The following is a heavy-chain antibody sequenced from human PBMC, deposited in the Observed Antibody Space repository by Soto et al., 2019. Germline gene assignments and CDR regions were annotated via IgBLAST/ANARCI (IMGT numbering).Heavy chain of an antibody. Sequence: QVQLVQSGAEVKKPGSSVKVSCKAPGGTFSSYAISWVRQAPGQGLEWMGGIIPIFGTANYAQKFQGRVTITADESTSTAYMELSSLRSEDTAVYYCARSTTRATDDYYYGMDVWGQGTTVTVSS. CDR2: IIPIFGTA. J-gene: IGHJ6*02. CDR3: ARSTTRATDDYYYGMDV. D-gene: IGHD5-12*01. CDR1: GGTFSSYA. V-gene: IGHV1-69*01.